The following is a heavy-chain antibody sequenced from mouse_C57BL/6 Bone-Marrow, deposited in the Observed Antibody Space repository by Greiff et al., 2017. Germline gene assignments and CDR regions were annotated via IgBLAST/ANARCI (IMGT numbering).Heavy chain of an antibody. CDR1: GFNIKDDY. CDR3: TSITTVAYYAMDY. Sequence: VQLQQSGAELVRPGASVKLSCTASGFNIKDDYMHWVKQRPEQGLEWIGWIDPENGDTEYASKFQGKAPITADPSSNTAYLQLSSLTSEDTAVYYCTSITTVAYYAMDYWGQGTSVTVSS. V-gene: IGHV14-4*01. J-gene: IGHJ4*01. D-gene: IGHD1-1*01. CDR2: IDPENGDT.